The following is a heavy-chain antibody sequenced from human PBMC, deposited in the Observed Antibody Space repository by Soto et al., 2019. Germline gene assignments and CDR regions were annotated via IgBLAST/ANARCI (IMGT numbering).Heavy chain of an antibody. CDR1: GYSFTSYW. V-gene: IGHV5-10-1*01. D-gene: IGHD2-2*01. Sequence: PGESLKISCKGSGYSFTSYWISWVRQMPGKGLEWMGRIDPSDSYTNYSPSFQGHVTISADKSISTAYLQWSSLKASDTAMYYCARLVVVPAVIGAGYYYYDMDVWGQGTTVTVSS. J-gene: IGHJ6*02. CDR3: ARLVVVPAVIGAGYYYYDMDV. CDR2: IDPSDSYT.